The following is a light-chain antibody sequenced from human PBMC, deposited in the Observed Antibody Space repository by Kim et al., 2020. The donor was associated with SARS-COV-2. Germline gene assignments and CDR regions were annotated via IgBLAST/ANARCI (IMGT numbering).Light chain of an antibody. CDR2: GTS. CDR3: QQYDNYPYT. Sequence: ASVGDRITITCRASQAIRNSLAWFQQKPGKAPKSLIYGTSNLQSGVPSRFSGSGYGTDFTLTISSLQPEDFATYYCQQYDNYPYTFGPGTKVDIK. CDR1: QAIRNS. V-gene: IGKV1-16*01. J-gene: IGKJ3*01.